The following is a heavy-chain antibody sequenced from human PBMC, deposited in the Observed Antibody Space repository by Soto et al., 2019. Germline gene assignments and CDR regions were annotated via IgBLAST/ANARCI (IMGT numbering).Heavy chain of an antibody. CDR2: ISWNSGSI. D-gene: IGHD6-19*01. CDR3: AKDMGSGLYYFDY. V-gene: IGHV3-9*01. J-gene: IGHJ4*02. Sequence: PGGSLRLSCAASGFTFDDYAMHWVRQAPGKGLEWVSGISWNSGSIGYVDSVKGRFTISRDNAKNSLYLQMNSLRAEDTALYYCAKDMGSGLYYFDYWGQGTLVTVSS. CDR1: GFTFDDYA.